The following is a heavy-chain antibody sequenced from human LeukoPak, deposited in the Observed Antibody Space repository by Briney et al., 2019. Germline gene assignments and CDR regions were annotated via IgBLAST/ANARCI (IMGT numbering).Heavy chain of an antibody. CDR2: IYYSGST. CDR3: ARGKLGMEAFDI. CDR1: GGSISSYY. V-gene: IGHV4-59*01. J-gene: IGHJ3*02. Sequence: SETLSLTCTVSGGSISSYYWSWIRQPPGKGLEWIGYIYYSGSTNYNLSLKSRVTISVDTSKNQFSLKLSSVTAADTAVYYCARGKLGMEAFDIWGQGTMVTVSS. D-gene: IGHD7-27*01.